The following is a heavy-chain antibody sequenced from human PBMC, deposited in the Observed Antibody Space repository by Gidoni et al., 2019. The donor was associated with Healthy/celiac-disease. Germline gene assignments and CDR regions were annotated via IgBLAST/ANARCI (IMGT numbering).Heavy chain of an antibody. CDR1: GFTSVASS. CDR3: ARLFYYYDSSGYYRGPAEWVFDY. V-gene: IGHV3-21*01. CDR2: ISSSSSYI. J-gene: IGHJ4*02. Sequence: EVQLVESGGGLVKPGGSRRLSCAPSGFTSVASSLTWVRQAPGKGLEWVSSISSSSSYIYYADSVKGRFTISRDNAKNSLYLQMNSLRAEDTAVYYCARLFYYYDSSGYYRGPAEWVFDYWGQGTLVTVSS. D-gene: IGHD3-22*01.